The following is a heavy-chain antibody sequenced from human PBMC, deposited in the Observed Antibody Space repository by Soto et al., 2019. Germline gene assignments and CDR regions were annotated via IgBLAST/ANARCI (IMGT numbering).Heavy chain of an antibody. CDR2: INHSGST. J-gene: IGHJ4*02. CDR3: ARGRDYGDYSFDY. V-gene: IGHV4-34*01. CDR1: GGSFSGYY. D-gene: IGHD4-17*01. Sequence: SETLSLTCAVYGGSFSGYYWSWIRQPPGKGLEWIGEINHSGSTNYNPSLKSRVTISVDTSKNQFSLKLSSVTAADTAVYYCARGRDYGDYSFDYWGQGTLVTVSS.